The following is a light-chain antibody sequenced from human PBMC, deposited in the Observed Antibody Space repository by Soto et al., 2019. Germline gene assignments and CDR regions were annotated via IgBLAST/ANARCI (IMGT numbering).Light chain of an antibody. J-gene: IGKJ4*01. Sequence: EIVLTQSPGTLSLSPVERATLSCRASQSVSSSYLAWYQQKPGQAPRLLIYGASSRATGIPDRFSGSGSGTDFTLTISRLEPEDFAVDDCQQYGSSLTVGGGTKVDIK. CDR2: GAS. CDR1: QSVSSSY. V-gene: IGKV3-20*01. CDR3: QQYGSSLT.